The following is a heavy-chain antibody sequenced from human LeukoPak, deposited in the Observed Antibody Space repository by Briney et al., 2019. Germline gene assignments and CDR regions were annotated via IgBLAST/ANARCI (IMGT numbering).Heavy chain of an antibody. V-gene: IGHV3-30*02. D-gene: IGHD3-9*01. CDR2: IRYDGSNK. CDR3: AKGHYDILTGPDAFDV. CDR1: GFTFSDYA. Sequence: PGGSLRLSCAASGFTFSDYAMHWVRQAPGKGLEWVAFIRYDGSNKYYADSVKGRFTISRDNSKNTLYLQMSSLRAEDTAVYYCAKGHYDILTGPDAFDVWGQGTMVTVSS. J-gene: IGHJ3*01.